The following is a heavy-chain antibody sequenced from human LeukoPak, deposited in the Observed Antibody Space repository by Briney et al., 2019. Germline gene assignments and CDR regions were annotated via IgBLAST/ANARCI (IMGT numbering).Heavy chain of an antibody. CDR3: AKHRGIRLGRGGFDS. V-gene: IGHV3-23*01. CDR2: ISGSGANT. J-gene: IGHJ4*02. CDR1: GFTFSSYA. Sequence: GGSLRLSCAASGFTFSSYAMSWVRQAPGRGLEWVSTISGSGANTYHSDSVKGRFTISRDNSKSTLYLQMKSLGVEDTAVYYCAKHRGIRLGRGGFDSWGQGTLVTVSS. D-gene: IGHD3-10*01.